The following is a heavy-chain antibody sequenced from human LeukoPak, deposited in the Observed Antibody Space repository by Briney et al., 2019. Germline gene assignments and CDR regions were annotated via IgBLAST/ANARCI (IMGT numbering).Heavy chain of an antibody. D-gene: IGHD6-19*01. CDR1: GFTFTSSA. CDR3: AAMSSGWYPVDP. Sequence: GASVKVSCKASGFTFTSSAMQWVRQARGQRLEWIGWIVVGSGNTNYAQKFQERVTITRGIPTRTAYMELSSLRSEDTAVYYCAAMSSGWYPVDPWGQGTLVTVSS. CDR2: IVVGSGNT. J-gene: IGHJ5*02. V-gene: IGHV1-58*02.